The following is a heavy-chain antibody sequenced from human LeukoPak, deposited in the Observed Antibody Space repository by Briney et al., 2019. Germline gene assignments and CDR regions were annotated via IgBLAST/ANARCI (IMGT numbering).Heavy chain of an antibody. CDR3: ARDPNDSSGYSPFDY. CDR1: GFTFSSYG. V-gene: IGHV3-33*01. Sequence: GGSLRLSCAASGFTFSSYGMHWVRQAPGKGLEWVAVIWYDGSNKYYADSVKGRFTISRDNSKNTLYLQMNSLRAEDTAVYYCARDPNDSSGYSPFDYWGQGTLVTVSS. J-gene: IGHJ4*02. CDR2: IWYDGSNK. D-gene: IGHD3-22*01.